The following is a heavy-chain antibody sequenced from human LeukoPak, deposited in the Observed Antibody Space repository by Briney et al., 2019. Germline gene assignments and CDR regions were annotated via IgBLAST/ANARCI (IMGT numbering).Heavy chain of an antibody. CDR3: ARVSYYYYGSGSYSQDAFDI. Sequence: GGSLRLSCAASGFTFRSYWMSWVRQAPGKGLEWVANIRQDGSEKYYVDSVKGRFTISRDNAKNSLYLQMNSLRAEDTAVYYCARVSYYYYGSGSYSQDAFDIWGQGTMVTVSS. D-gene: IGHD3-10*01. V-gene: IGHV3-7*01. CDR1: GFTFRSYW. J-gene: IGHJ3*02. CDR2: IRQDGSEK.